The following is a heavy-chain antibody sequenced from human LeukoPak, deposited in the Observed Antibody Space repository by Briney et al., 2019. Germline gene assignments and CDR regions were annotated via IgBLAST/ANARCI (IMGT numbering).Heavy chain of an antibody. Sequence: GGSPRLSCAASGFTVSINYMSWVRQAPGKGLEWVSVIYSSGGTSYADSVKGRFTISRDNSKSTLYLQMNSLRAEDTAVYYCAKRSAESSGYFDYWGQGTLVTVSS. D-gene: IGHD6-19*01. CDR3: AKRSAESSGYFDY. CDR2: IYSSGGT. V-gene: IGHV3-53*01. CDR1: GFTVSINY. J-gene: IGHJ4*02.